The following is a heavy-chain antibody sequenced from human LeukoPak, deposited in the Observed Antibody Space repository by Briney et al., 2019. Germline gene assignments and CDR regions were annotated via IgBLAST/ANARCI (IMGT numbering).Heavy chain of an antibody. J-gene: IGHJ3*02. CDR1: GFTVSSNY. CDR3: ARDAHGNKQWLVLSSLGAFDI. CDR2: ISSSSSYI. D-gene: IGHD6-19*01. V-gene: IGHV3-21*01. Sequence: KTGGSLRLSCAASGFTVSSNYMSWVRQAPGKGLEWVSSISSSSSYIYYADSVKGRFTISRDNAKNSLYLQMNSLRAEDTAVYYCARDAHGNKQWLVLSSLGAFDIWGQGTMVTVSS.